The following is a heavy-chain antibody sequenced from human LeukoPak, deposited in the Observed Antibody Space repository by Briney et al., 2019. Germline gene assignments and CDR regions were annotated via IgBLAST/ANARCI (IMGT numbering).Heavy chain of an antibody. CDR1: GGSISSGSYY. CDR3: AREGTYYDFWSGYSEYYFDY. CDR2: IYYSGST. Sequence: PSQTLSLTCTVSGGSISSGSYYWSWIRQPPGKGLEWIGYIYYSGSTYYNPSLKGRVTISVDTSKNQFSLKLSSVTAADTAVYYCAREGTYYDFWSGYSEYYFDYWGQGTLVTVSS. D-gene: IGHD3-3*01. V-gene: IGHV4-30-4*08. J-gene: IGHJ4*02.